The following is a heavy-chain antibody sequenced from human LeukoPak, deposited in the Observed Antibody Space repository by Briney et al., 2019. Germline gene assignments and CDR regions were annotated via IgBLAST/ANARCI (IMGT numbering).Heavy chain of an antibody. Sequence: PGGSLRLSCAASGFTFSDYWMHWVRQAPGKELVWVSRITSDGRGTLYADSVKGRLTISRDNAKNTLHLEMSSLRVEDTAVYYCARDGSGTTPFDSWGQGTLVTVSS. J-gene: IGHJ4*02. CDR2: ITSDGRGT. D-gene: IGHD1-1*01. CDR1: GFTFSDYW. V-gene: IGHV3-74*01. CDR3: ARDGSGTTPFDS.